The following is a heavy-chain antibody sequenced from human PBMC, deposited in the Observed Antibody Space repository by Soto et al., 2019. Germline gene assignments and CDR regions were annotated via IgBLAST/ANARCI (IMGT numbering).Heavy chain of an antibody. J-gene: IGHJ6*02. D-gene: IGHD2-21*02. Sequence: QITLKESGPTLVKPTQTLTLTCTFSAFSLSTGGVGVGWIRQPPGKALEWLALIYWDDDKRYSPSLRSRLTITKETPKNTVVLTMTNMDPVATAPYYCIQSRCGGDCLQSYASYYYYGMDVWGQGTTVTVSS. V-gene: IGHV2-5*02. CDR1: AFSLSTGGVG. CDR2: IYWDDDK. CDR3: IQSRCGGDCLQSYASYYYYGMDV.